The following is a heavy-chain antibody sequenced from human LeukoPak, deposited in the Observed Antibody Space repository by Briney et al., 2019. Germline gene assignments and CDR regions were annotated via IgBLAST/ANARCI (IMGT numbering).Heavy chain of an antibody. CDR1: GFTFSSYS. V-gene: IGHV3-48*01. J-gene: IGHJ4*02. CDR3: ARGPRVAKAAAGGGYY. D-gene: IGHD6-13*01. Sequence: GGSLRLSCAASGFTFSSYSMNWVRQAPGKGLEWVSYISSSSSTIYYADSVKGRFTISRDNAKNSLYLQMNSLRAEDTAVYYCARGPRVAKAAAGGGYYWGQGTLVTVSS. CDR2: ISSSSSTI.